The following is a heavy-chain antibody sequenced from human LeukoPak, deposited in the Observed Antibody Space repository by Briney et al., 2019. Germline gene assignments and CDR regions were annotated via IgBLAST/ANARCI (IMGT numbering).Heavy chain of an antibody. CDR2: IYYSGST. Sequence: SETLSLTCTVSGGSISSGDYYWSWIRQPPGKGLECIGYIYYSGSTYYNPSLKSRVTISVDTSKNQFSLKLSSVTAADTAVYYCARVNGRGYSGYDLEYYFDYWGQGTLVTVSS. V-gene: IGHV4-30-4*01. CDR3: ARVNGRGYSGYDLEYYFDY. J-gene: IGHJ4*02. D-gene: IGHD5-12*01. CDR1: GGSISSGDYY.